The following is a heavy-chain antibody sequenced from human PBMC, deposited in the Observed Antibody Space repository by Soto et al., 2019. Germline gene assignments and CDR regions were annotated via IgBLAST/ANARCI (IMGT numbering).Heavy chain of an antibody. J-gene: IGHJ6*02. CDR3: ARGGRHSDYYYYYGMDV. Sequence: ASVKVSCKAFGYTFTIYYIHWVREAPGQGLEWMGVINTSGGSPTYAQKFQDRVTMTRDTSTSTVYMELSSLRSEDTAVYYCARGGRHSDYYYYYGMDVWGQGTTVTVSS. CDR1: GYTFTIYY. CDR2: INTSGGSP. D-gene: IGHD6-25*01. V-gene: IGHV1-46*01.